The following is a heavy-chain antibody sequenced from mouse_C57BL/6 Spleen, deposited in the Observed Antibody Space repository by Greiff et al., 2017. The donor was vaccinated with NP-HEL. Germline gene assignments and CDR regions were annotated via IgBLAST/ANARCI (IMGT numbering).Heavy chain of an antibody. J-gene: IGHJ2*01. CDR1: GYTFTSYW. Sequence: VQLQQPGAELVRPGSSVKLSCKASGYTFTSYWMHWVKQRPIQGLEWIGNIDPSDSETHYNQKFKDKATLTVDKSSSTAYMQLSSLTSEDSAVYYCASAYYSNYGYYFDYWGQGTTLTVSS. CDR2: IDPSDSET. CDR3: ASAYYSNYGYYFDY. D-gene: IGHD2-5*01. V-gene: IGHV1-52*01.